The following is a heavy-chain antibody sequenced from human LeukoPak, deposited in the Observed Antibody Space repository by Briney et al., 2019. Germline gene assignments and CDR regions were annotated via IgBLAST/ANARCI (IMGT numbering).Heavy chain of an antibody. J-gene: IGHJ4*02. Sequence: GGSLRLSCAASGFTVTSFGMHWVRQAPGKGPEWVAFISNDGSNNYYADSVKGRFTISRDNTKNTLYLQMNSLRAEDTAVYYCASNGDSVWDWGQGTLVTVSS. V-gene: IGHV3-30*03. CDR1: GFTVTSFG. CDR2: ISNDGSNN. CDR3: ASNGDSVWD. D-gene: IGHD4-17*01.